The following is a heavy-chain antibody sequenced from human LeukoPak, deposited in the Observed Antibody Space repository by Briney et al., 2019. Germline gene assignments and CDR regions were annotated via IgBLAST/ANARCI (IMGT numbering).Heavy chain of an antibody. Sequence: GESLKISCKGTGYSFTSYWIGWVRQMPGKGLEWMGIIYPGDSDTRYSPSFQSQVTVSADKSISTAYLQWSSLKASDSAIYYCARERPHDAFDIWGQGTMVTVSS. CDR3: ARERPHDAFDI. J-gene: IGHJ3*02. CDR2: IYPGDSDT. CDR1: GYSFTSYW. V-gene: IGHV5-51*01.